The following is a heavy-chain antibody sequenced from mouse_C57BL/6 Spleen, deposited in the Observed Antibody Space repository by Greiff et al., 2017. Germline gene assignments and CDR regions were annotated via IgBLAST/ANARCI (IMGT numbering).Heavy chain of an antibody. D-gene: IGHD2-1*01. CDR1: GYAFSSSW. CDR2: IYPGDGDT. V-gene: IGHV1-82*01. J-gene: IGHJ2*01. Sequence: VQLQQSGPELVKPGASVKISCKASGYAFSSSWMNWVKQRPGKGLEWIGRIYPGDGDTNYNGKFKGKATLTADKSSSTAYMQLSSLTSEDSAVYFCAREGSYGNYFDYWGKGTTLTVSS. CDR3: AREGSYGNYFDY.